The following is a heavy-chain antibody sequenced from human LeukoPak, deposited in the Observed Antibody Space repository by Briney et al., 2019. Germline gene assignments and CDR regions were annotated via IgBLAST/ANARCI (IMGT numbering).Heavy chain of an antibody. CDR2: IYSSGTT. CDR1: GGSISSSTYY. Sequence: SETLSLTCTVSGGSISSSTYYWGWIRQSPGKGLEFIGTIYSSGTTYYNPSLKSRATISVDTSKNQFSLKLSSVTGADTALYYCVGQAKSGTYERFYDYWGQGTLVTVSS. CDR3: VGQAKSGTYERFYDY. J-gene: IGHJ4*02. V-gene: IGHV4-39*01. D-gene: IGHD1-26*01.